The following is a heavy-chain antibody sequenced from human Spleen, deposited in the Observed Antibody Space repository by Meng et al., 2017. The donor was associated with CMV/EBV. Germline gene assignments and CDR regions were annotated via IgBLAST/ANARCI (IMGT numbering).Heavy chain of an antibody. CDR3: AREDCSSTSCYYHYGMDV. Sequence: ASVKVSCKASGYTFSDYYMHWVRQAPGQGLEWIGWINPNSGDTNYAQKFQGRVTMTRDTSISTAYMELSRLRSDDTAVYYCAREDCSSTSCYYHYGMDVWGQGTTVTVSS. J-gene: IGHJ6*02. V-gene: IGHV1-2*02. CDR2: INPNSGDT. D-gene: IGHD2-2*01. CDR1: GYTFSDYY.